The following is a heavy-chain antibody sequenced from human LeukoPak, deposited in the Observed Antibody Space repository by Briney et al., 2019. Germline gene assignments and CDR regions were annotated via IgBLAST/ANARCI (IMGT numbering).Heavy chain of an antibody. CDR2: FDPEDGET. D-gene: IGHD5-18*01. CDR1: GYTHTELS. Sequence: ASVKVSCKVSGYTHTELSMHWVRQAPGKGLEWMGGFDPEDGETIYAQKFQGRVTMTEDTSTDTAYMELSSLRSEDTAVYYCATRRYSYGQEALDYWGQGTLVTVSS. V-gene: IGHV1-24*01. J-gene: IGHJ4*02. CDR3: ATRRYSYGQEALDY.